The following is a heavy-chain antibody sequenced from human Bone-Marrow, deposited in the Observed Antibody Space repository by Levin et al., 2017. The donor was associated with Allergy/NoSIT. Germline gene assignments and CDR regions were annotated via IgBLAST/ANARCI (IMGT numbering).Heavy chain of an antibody. CDR3: ARGPAGYCSSTSCHFDL. V-gene: IGHV3-7*01. D-gene: IGHD2-2*01. CDR1: GFTFNTYW. J-gene: IGHJ2*01. CDR2: IKQDGSEK. Sequence: PGGSLRLSCTASGFTFNTYWMSWVRQAPGKGLEWVANIKQDGSEKYYVDSVKGRFTISRDNAENSLYLQMNSLRDEDTAVYYCARGPAGYCSSTSCHFDLWGRGTLVTVSS.